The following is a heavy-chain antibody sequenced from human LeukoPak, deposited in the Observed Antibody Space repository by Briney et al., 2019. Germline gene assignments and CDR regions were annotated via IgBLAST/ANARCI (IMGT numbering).Heavy chain of an antibody. CDR2: ISGGGSTT. J-gene: IGHJ4*02. CDR3: AKDAQGGSGSYSWGTFDY. V-gene: IGHV3-23*01. D-gene: IGHD3-10*01. Sequence: GGSLRLSCAASGFSFSSYALSWVRRAPGKGLEWVSGISGGGSTTVYSDSVKGRFTASRDNSKNTLYLQMNSLRDEDTAVYYCAKDAQGGSGSYSWGTFDYWGQGTLVTVSS. CDR1: GFSFSSYA.